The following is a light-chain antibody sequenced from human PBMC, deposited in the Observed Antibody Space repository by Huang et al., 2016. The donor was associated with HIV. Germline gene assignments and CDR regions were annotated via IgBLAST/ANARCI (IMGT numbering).Light chain of an antibody. J-gene: IGKJ2*01. Sequence: EVVMTQSPGTLSVSPGERATLSCRASQSVSSNVAWYQQKPGQSPRLLIYGASTRDTGIPVRFSGSGSGREFTLNISSLQSEDFAVYYCQQYNNWPPYTFGQGTNLEIK. V-gene: IGKV3-15*01. CDR3: QQYNNWPPYT. CDR1: QSVSSN. CDR2: GAS.